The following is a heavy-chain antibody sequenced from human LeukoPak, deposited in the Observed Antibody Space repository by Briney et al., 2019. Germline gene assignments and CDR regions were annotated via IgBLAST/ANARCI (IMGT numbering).Heavy chain of an antibody. CDR2: ITGSGATS. D-gene: IGHD2/OR15-2a*01. CDR1: GFTFSSCA. V-gene: IGHV3-23*01. Sequence: GGSLRLSCSASGFTFSSCAMSWVRQAPGKGLQWVSSITGSGATSYYADSVKGRFTISRDNSKNTLYLQMNSLRAEDTAVYYCAKASLKKNVRYYGMDVWGQGTTVTVSS. CDR3: AKASLKKNVRYYGMDV. J-gene: IGHJ6*02.